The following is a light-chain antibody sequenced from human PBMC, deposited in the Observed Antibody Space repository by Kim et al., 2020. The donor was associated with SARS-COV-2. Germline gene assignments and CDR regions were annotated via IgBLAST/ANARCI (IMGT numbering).Light chain of an antibody. CDR2: GAS. J-gene: IGKJ1*01. CDR1: QSVSRSY. V-gene: IGKV3-20*01. CDR3: QQYGSSRWT. Sequence: SPGERATLSCRASQSVSRSYLASYQQKPGQAPRLLIYGASSRATGIPDRFSGSGSGTDFTLTISRLEPEDFAVYYCQQYGSSRWTFGQGTKVDIK.